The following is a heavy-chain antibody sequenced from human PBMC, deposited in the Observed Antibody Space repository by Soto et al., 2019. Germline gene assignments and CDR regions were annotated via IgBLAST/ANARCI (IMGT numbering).Heavy chain of an antibody. D-gene: IGHD6-19*01. V-gene: IGHV1-8*01. J-gene: IGHJ5*02. Sequence: QVQLVQSGAEVKKPGASVKVSCKASGYTFTSYDIIWVRQATGQGLEWMGWMNPSTGNTDSAEKFQGRLTMTRNTSISTVYMELSSMSFEDTAVYYCARGRIIVAGGFDPWRQGTLVTVSS. CDR2: MNPSTGNT. CDR3: ARGRIIVAGGFDP. CDR1: GYTFTSYD.